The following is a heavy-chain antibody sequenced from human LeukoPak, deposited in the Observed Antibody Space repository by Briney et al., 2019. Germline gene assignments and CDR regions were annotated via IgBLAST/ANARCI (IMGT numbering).Heavy chain of an antibody. CDR3: ARVRYDSSARYFDL. V-gene: IGHV4-59*08. CDR2: IYYSGST. CDR1: GGSISSYY. Sequence: SETLSLTCTVSGGSISSYYWSWIRQPPGKGLEWIGYIYYSGSTNYNPSLKSRVTISVDTSKNQFSLKLSSVTAADTAVYYCARVRYDSSARYFDLWGRGPPVTVSS. J-gene: IGHJ2*01. D-gene: IGHD3-22*01.